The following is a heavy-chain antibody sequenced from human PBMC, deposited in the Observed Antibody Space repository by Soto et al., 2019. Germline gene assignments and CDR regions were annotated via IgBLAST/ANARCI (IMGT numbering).Heavy chain of an antibody. D-gene: IGHD1-1*01. J-gene: IGHJ6*02. CDR2: INSDGSST. CDR1: GFTFSSYW. CDR3: AREGTWTYYYYGMDV. V-gene: IGHV3-74*01. Sequence: GGSLRLSCSASGFTFSSYWMHWVRQAPGKGLVWVSRINSDGSSTSYADSVKGRFTISRDNAKNTLYLQMNSLRAEDTAVYYCAREGTWTYYYYGMDVWGQGTTVTVSS.